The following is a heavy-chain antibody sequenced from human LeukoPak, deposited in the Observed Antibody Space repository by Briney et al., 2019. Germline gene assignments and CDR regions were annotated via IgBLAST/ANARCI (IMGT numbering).Heavy chain of an antibody. V-gene: IGHV3-33*01. D-gene: IGHD6-25*01. J-gene: IGHJ4*02. CDR1: GFTFSSYG. CDR2: IWYDGSNK. Sequence: GRSLRLSCAASGFTFSSYGMHWVRQAPGKGLEWVAVIWYDGSNKYYADSVKGRFTISRDNSKNTLYLQMNSLRAEDTAVYYCARDGYSSGDDYWGQGTLVTASS. CDR3: ARDGYSSGDDY.